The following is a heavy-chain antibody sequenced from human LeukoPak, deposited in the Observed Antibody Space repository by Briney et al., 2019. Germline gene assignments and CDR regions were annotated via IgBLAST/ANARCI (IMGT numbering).Heavy chain of an antibody. CDR2: MNPNSGNT. J-gene: IGHJ6*03. D-gene: IGHD6-13*01. CDR3: ARAPSSSWYWEGLNYYYYYMDV. V-gene: IGHV1-8*01. Sequence: ASVKVSCKASGYTFTSYDINWVRQATGQGLEWMGWMNPNSGNTGYAQKFQGRVTMTRNTSISTACMELSSLRSEDTAVYYCARAPSSSWYWEGLNYYYYYMDVWGKGTTVTISS. CDR1: GYTFTSYD.